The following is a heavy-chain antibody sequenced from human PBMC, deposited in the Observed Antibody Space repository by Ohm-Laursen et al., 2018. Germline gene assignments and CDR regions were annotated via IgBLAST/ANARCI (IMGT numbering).Heavy chain of an antibody. CDR2: INGRGGKT. CDR1: GFTFSSYA. CDR3: VAYTSGWWG. D-gene: IGHD6-19*01. V-gene: IGHV3-23*01. J-gene: IGHJ4*02. Sequence: GSLRLSCAAFGFTFSSYAMTWVRQAPGKGPEWVSSINGRGGKTYYADFVKGRFTISRDNAKNTLYLQMNSLRLEDTAVYYCVAYTSGWWGWGQGTLVTVSS.